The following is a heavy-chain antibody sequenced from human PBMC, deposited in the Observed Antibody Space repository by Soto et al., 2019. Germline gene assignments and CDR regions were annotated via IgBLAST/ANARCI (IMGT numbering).Heavy chain of an antibody. CDR1: GITFSSRA. V-gene: IGHV3-23*01. CDR3: ASGSRDSCPGSRIFGL. J-gene: IGHJ4*03. Sequence: PGGSLRLSCVASGITFSSRAMSWVRQAPGEGLEWVSVTTDNDGDRKYADSVRGRFTISRDNSKNTLYLQMSSLRAEDSAVYYCASGSRDSCPGSRIFGLRGRGTRVPVSS. D-gene: IGHD3-10*02. CDR2: TTDNDGDR.